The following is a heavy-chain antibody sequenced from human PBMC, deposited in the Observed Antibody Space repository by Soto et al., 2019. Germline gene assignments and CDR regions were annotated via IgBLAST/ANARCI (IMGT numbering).Heavy chain of an antibody. V-gene: IGHV1-69*13. CDR3: ARDVRNNYGELLGMDV. CDR2: IIPIFGTA. J-gene: IGHJ6*02. Sequence: SVKVSCTASGGTFSSYAISWVRQAPGQGLEWMGGIIPIFGTANYAQKFQGRVTITADESTSTAYMELSSLRSEDTAVYYCARDVRNNYGELLGMDVWGQGTTVTVSS. D-gene: IGHD3-10*01. CDR1: GGTFSSYA.